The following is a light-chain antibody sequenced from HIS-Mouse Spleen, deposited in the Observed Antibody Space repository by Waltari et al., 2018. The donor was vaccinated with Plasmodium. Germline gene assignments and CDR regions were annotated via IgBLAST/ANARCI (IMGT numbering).Light chain of an antibody. CDR1: TRDVGSYNL. V-gene: IGLV2-23*01. CDR2: EGS. Sequence: QSALTQPASVSGSPGQPITLSCTGTTRDVGSYNLVSWYQQPPGKAPKLKIYEGSKRPSGVSNRFSGSKSGNTASLTISGLQAEDEADYYCCSYAGSSTYVFGTGTKVTVL. CDR3: CSYAGSSTYV. J-gene: IGLJ1*01.